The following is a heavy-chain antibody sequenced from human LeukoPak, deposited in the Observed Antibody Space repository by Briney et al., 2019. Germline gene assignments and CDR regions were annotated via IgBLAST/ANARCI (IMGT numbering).Heavy chain of an antibody. D-gene: IGHD3-22*01. Sequence: ASVKVSCKASGYTFTGYFMHGVRQAPGQGREWMGWINPNSGGTDYAQKFQGRVTMTRDTSISTAYLELSRLRSDDTAVYYCARDERYDSSGYPFDYWGQGTLVTVSS. CDR1: GYTFTGYF. J-gene: IGHJ4*02. CDR3: ARDERYDSSGYPFDY. CDR2: INPNSGGT. V-gene: IGHV1-2*02.